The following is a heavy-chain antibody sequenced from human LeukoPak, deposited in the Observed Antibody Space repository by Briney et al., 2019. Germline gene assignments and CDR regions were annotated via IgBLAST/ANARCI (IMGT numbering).Heavy chain of an antibody. Sequence: SETLSLTCTVSGYSISSGYYWGWIRQPPGKGLEWIGSIYRSGSTYYNPSLKSRVTISVDTSKNQFSLKLSSVTAADTAVYYCASSGWYLSSFNWGQGTLVTVSS. V-gene: IGHV4-38-2*02. CDR3: ASSGWYLSSFN. J-gene: IGHJ4*02. CDR2: IYRSGST. D-gene: IGHD6-19*01. CDR1: GYSISSGYY.